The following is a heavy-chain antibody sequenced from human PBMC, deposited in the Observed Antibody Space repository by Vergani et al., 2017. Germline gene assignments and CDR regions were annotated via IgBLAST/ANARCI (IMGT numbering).Heavy chain of an antibody. V-gene: IGHV3-30*02. J-gene: IGHJ4*02. CDR1: GFCFNTYG. Sequence: QVQLVETGGGVVQPRGSLRLYCATSGFCFNTYGAHWVRQAPRKWLAWVAFIGYDGRIKYNVDSVKGRFTISRDTSKKTLSLQVRSLRADDTAVYYCAKGGRECGDYGYFVYFGRRTRVTDSS. CDR3: AKGGRECGDYGYFVY. D-gene: IGHD4-17*01. CDR2: IGYDGRIK.